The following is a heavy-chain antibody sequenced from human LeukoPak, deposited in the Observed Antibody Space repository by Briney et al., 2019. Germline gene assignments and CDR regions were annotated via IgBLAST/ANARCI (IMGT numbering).Heavy chain of an antibody. Sequence: APVKVSCKASGYTFTGYYMHWVRQAPGQGLEWMGWINPNSGGTNYAQKFQGRVTMTRDTSISAAYMELSRLRSDDTAVYYCASGWFRYYYYGMDVWGQGTTVTVSS. CDR3: ASGWFRYYYYGMDV. CDR2: INPNSGGT. D-gene: IGHD6-19*01. V-gene: IGHV1-2*02. CDR1: GYTFTGYY. J-gene: IGHJ6*02.